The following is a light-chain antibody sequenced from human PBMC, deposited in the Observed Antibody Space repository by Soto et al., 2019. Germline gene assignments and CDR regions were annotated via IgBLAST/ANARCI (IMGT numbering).Light chain of an antibody. Sequence: DSQRTQSPSSLSASVGARMTITFRASQAISNYLAWYQQKPGKAPTLLIHAASTLQSGVSSRFSGSGSGTDFTLTISSLQPEDFATYYCQQSYSSPVTFAGGTKVDIK. CDR2: AAS. CDR1: QAISNY. V-gene: IGKV1-27*01. J-gene: IGKJ4*01. CDR3: QQSYSSPVT.